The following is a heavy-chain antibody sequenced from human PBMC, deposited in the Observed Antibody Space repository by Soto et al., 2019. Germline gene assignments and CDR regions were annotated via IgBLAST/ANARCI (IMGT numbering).Heavy chain of an antibody. Sequence: SETLSLTCTVSGGSVSSYYWSWIRQPPGKGLEWIGYIYYSGSTNYNPSLKSRVTISVDTSKNQFSLKLSSVTAADTVVYYCTRVDYYSSSSRGYYYYYYMDVWGKGTTVTVSS. D-gene: IGHD6-6*01. V-gene: IGHV4-59*02. CDR3: TRVDYYSSSSRGYYYYYYMDV. J-gene: IGHJ6*03. CDR1: GGSVSSYY. CDR2: IYYSGST.